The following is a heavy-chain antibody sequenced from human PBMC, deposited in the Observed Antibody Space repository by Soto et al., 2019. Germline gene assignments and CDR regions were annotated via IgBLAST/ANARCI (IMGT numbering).Heavy chain of an antibody. V-gene: IGHV3-11*01. CDR2: ISSSGSTI. Sequence: LRLSCAASGFTFSDYYMSWIRQAPGKGLEWVSYISSSGSTIYYADSVKGRFTISRDNAKNSLYLQMNSLRAEDTAVYYCARLDIVVVVAATGEFFDYWGQGTLVTVSS. D-gene: IGHD2-15*01. CDR1: GFTFSDYY. J-gene: IGHJ4*01. CDR3: ARLDIVVVVAATGEFFDY.